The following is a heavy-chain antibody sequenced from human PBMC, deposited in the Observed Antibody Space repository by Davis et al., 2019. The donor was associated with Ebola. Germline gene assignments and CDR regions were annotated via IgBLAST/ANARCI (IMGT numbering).Heavy chain of an antibody. J-gene: IGHJ4*02. CDR3: ARVPLLGSGWDYYFDY. V-gene: IGHV1-69*04. Sequence: AASVKVSCKASRGTFSSYALSWARQAPGQGPEWMGRIIPILGIANYAQKFQGRVTITADKYTSTAYMEVRSLRSDDTAVYYCARVPLLGSGWDYYFDYWCQGTLVTVSS. D-gene: IGHD6-19*01. CDR1: RGTFSSYA. CDR2: IIPILGIA.